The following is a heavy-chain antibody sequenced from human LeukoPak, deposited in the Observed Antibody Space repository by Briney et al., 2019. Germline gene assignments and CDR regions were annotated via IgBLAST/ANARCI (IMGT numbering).Heavy chain of an antibody. D-gene: IGHD5-18*01. Sequence: SVKVPCKASGGTFSSYAISWVRQAPGQGLEWMGGIIPIFGTANYAQKFQGRVTITTDESTSTAYMELSSLRSEDTAVYYCAREPRYSHNWFHPWGQGTLVTVSS. CDR3: AREPRYSHNWFHP. V-gene: IGHV1-69*05. CDR2: IIPIFGTA. J-gene: IGHJ5*02. CDR1: GGTFSSYA.